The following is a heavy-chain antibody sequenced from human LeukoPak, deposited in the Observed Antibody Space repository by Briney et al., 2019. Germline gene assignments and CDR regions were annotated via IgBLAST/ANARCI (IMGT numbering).Heavy chain of an antibody. D-gene: IGHD3-9*01. V-gene: IGHV3-13*01. CDR3: ARGFRQVQLRRSYDSDL. Sequence: PGGSLRLSCAASGCILSGDDMHWVRQTTGKRLEWVAIVCTAGDSYYADSVKGRFSISRENAKNSFYLQMNSLSARDTAVYYCARGFRQVQLRRSYDSDLWGQGTVVTVSS. CDR1: GCILSGDD. CDR2: VCTAGDS. J-gene: IGHJ3*01.